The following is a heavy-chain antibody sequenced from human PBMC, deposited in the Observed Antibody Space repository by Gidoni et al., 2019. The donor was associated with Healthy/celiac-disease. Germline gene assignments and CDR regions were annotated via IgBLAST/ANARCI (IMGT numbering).Heavy chain of an antibody. J-gene: IGHJ5*02. CDR2: ISSNGGST. V-gene: IGHV3-64D*06. CDR3: VKESTKFSGYDS. Sequence: EVQLVESGGGLVQPGGSLRLSCYAYGFTFSSYAMHWVRQAPGKGLEYVSAISSNGGSTYYADSVKGRFTISRDNSKNTLYLQMSSLRAEDTAVYYCVKESTKFSGYDSWGQGTLVTVSS. D-gene: IGHD5-12*01. CDR1: GFTFSSYA.